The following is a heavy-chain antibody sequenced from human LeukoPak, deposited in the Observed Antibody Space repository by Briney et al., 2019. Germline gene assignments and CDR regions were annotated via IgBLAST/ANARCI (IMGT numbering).Heavy chain of an antibody. Sequence: GGSLRLSCAASGFTFSGYSMTWVRQPPGKGLEWVSYISSTSSTLLYTDSVKGRFIISRDNAKNSLYLQMNSLRAEDTAVYYCARASAYAFDYWGQGILVTVSS. CDR2: ISSTSSTL. J-gene: IGHJ4*02. D-gene: IGHD5-12*01. V-gene: IGHV3-48*01. CDR3: ARASAYAFDY. CDR1: GFTFSGYS.